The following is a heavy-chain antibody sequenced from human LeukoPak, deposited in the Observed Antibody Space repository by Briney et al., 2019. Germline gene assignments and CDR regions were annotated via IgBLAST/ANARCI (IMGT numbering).Heavy chain of an antibody. V-gene: IGHV3-30*04. Sequence: GGSLRLSCAASGFTFSSYAMHWVRQAPGKGLEWVAVISYDGSNKYYADSVKGRFTISRDNSKNTLYLQMNSLRAEDTAVYYCAKEVAVAGTPILDYWGQGTLVTVSS. CDR1: GFTFSSYA. CDR2: ISYDGSNK. D-gene: IGHD6-19*01. J-gene: IGHJ4*02. CDR3: AKEVAVAGTPILDY.